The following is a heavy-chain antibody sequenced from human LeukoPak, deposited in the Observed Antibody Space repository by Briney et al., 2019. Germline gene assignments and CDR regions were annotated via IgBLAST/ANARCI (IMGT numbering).Heavy chain of an antibody. V-gene: IGHV3-43*01. D-gene: IGHD3-22*01. CDR1: GFTFDGNI. Sequence: GGSLRLSCAASGFTFDGNIMHWVRQAPGKGLEWVSLVSWDGDTTYYADSVKGRFTITRDNSKNSLYQQMNSLTTDDTALYYCANARGLIGGAFDIWGQGTMVTVSS. J-gene: IGHJ3*02. CDR2: VSWDGDTT. CDR3: ANARGLIGGAFDI.